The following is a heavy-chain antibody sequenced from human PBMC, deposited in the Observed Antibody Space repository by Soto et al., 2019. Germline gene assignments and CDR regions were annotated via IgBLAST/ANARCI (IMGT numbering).Heavy chain of an antibody. CDR1: GGSISSGGYY. J-gene: IGHJ4*02. CDR2: IYYSGST. V-gene: IGHV4-31*03. Sequence: SETLSLTCTVSGGSISSGGYYWSWIRQHPGKGLEWIGYIYYSGSTYYNPSLKSRVTISVDTSKNQFSLKLSSVTAAETAVYYCARKQGYYFDYWGQGTLVTVSS. CDR3: ARKQGYYFDY.